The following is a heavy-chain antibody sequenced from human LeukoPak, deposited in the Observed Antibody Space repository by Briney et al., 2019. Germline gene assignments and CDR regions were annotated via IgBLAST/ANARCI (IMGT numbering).Heavy chain of an antibody. D-gene: IGHD1-26*01. CDR3: ARRGVGASPFDF. CDR1: GDSIDSSTYF. V-gene: IGHV4-39*01. CDR2: IYHSGDT. Sequence: SETLSLTCTVSGDSIDSSTYFWGWIRQSPGKGLEWIATIYHSGDTFYTPSLQSRVTISVDIIKDQFSLKVNSVTAADTAVYYCARRGVGASPFDFWGQGTLVTVS. J-gene: IGHJ4*02.